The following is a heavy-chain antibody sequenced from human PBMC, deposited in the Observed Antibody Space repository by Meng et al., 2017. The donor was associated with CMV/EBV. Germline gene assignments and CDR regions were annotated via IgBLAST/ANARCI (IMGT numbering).Heavy chain of an antibody. Sequence: QVPLQRWVAELWKASETLSLTCAVYGGSFSGYYLIWIRQPPGKGLEWIGEINHSGSTNYNPSLKSRVTISVDTSKNQFSLKLSSVTAADTAVYYCARGVGATGKADYWGQGTLVTVSS. D-gene: IGHD1-26*01. J-gene: IGHJ4*02. CDR2: INHSGST. CDR1: GGSFSGYY. CDR3: ARGVGATGKADY. V-gene: IGHV4-34*01.